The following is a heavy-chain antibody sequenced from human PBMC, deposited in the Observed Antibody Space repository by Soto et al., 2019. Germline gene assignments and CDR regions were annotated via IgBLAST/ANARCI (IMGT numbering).Heavy chain of an antibody. J-gene: IGHJ4*02. V-gene: IGHV3-74*01. CDR2: IYNDGTYS. CDR3: TRGPRPISTGTGAY. D-gene: IGHD3-10*01. CDR1: GFIFKMYW. Sequence: PGGSLRLSXKASGFIFKMYWMHWVRQSPGKGLVWISRIYNDGTYSDYADSVRGRFTISRDNVNDTLYLQMNNLRAEDSGLYYCTRGPRPISTGTGAYWGQGTQVTVSS.